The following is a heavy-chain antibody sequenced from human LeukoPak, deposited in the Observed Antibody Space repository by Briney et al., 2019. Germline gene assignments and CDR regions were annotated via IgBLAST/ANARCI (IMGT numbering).Heavy chain of an antibody. V-gene: IGHV1-69*13. CDR1: GGTFSSYA. Sequence: ASVKVSCKASGGTFSSYAISWVRQAPGQGLEWMGGIIPIFGTANYAQKFQGRVTITADESTSTAYMELSSLRSEGTAVYYCARDRGDYDILTGYLPTWYWFDPWGQGTLVTVSS. J-gene: IGHJ5*02. CDR2: IIPIFGTA. CDR3: ARDRGDYDILTGYLPTWYWFDP. D-gene: IGHD3-9*01.